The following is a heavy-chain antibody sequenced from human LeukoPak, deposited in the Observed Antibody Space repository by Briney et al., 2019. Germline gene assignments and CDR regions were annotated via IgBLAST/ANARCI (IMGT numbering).Heavy chain of an antibody. CDR3: ARDAMITFGGVIATNWFDP. Sequence: GRSLRLSCAASAFTLSRYGMQWVRQAPGKGLEWVAVTSYDGRNECHADPVKGRFTISRDTSKSTLYLQMNSLRPEDTAVYYCARDAMITFGGVIATNWFDPWGQGTLVTVSS. V-gene: IGHV3-30*03. CDR2: TSYDGRNE. J-gene: IGHJ5*02. D-gene: IGHD3-16*02. CDR1: AFTLSRYG.